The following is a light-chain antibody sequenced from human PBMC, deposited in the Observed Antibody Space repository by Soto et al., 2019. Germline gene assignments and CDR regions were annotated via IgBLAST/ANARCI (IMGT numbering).Light chain of an antibody. Sequence: QSVLTQPTSASGTPGQRVTISCSGSSSNIGSDTVNWYQQFPGTAPKLLIYTNDQRPSGVPDRISGSKSGTSASLAISGLQSEDEADYYCASWDDSLNGPVFGGGTKVTVL. J-gene: IGLJ2*01. V-gene: IGLV1-44*01. CDR3: ASWDDSLNGPV. CDR1: SSNIGSDT. CDR2: TND.